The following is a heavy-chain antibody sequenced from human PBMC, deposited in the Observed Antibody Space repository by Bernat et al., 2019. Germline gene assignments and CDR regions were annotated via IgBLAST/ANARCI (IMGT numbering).Heavy chain of an antibody. CDR3: AKDFSGWVDY. CDR1: GFTFSSYG. Sequence: QVQLVESGGGVVQPGRSLRLSCAASGFTFSSYGMHWVRQAPGKGLEWVAVISYDGSNKYYADSVKGRFTISRDNSKNTLYLQMNSLRAEDTAVYYCAKDFSGWVDYWGQGTLVTVSS. V-gene: IGHV3-30*18. D-gene: IGHD6-19*01. CDR2: ISYDGSNK. J-gene: IGHJ4*02.